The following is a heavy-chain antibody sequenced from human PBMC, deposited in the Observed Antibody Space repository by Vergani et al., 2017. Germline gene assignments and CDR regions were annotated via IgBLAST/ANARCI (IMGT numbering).Heavy chain of an antibody. J-gene: IGHJ4*02. CDR3: ARDGHGFLEY. V-gene: IGHV3-21*01. D-gene: IGHD6-25*01. Sequence: EVQLVESGGGLVKPGGSLRLSCAASGFTFSSYSMNWVRQAPGKGLEWVSSISSSSSYIYYADSVKGRFTISRDNSKNTLYLQMNSLRAEDTAVYYCARDGHGFLEYWGQGTLVTVSS. CDR2: ISSSSSYI. CDR1: GFTFSSYS.